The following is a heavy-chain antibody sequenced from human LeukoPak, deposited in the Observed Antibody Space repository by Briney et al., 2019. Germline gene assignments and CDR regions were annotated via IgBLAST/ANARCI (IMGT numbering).Heavy chain of an antibody. CDR1: GGSISSYY. CDR3: TAMVTVWFDP. CDR2: TYTSGST. Sequence: SETLSLTCTVSGGSISSYYWSWIPQPAGKGLEWIGRTYTSGSTNYNPSLKSRVTMSVDTSKNQFSLKLSSVTAADTAVYSDTAMVTVWFDPWGQGTLVTVSS. D-gene: IGHD5-18*01. V-gene: IGHV4-4*07. J-gene: IGHJ5*02.